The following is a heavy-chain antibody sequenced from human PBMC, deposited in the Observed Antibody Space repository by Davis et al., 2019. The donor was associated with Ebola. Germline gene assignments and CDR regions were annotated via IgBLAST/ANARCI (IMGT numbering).Heavy chain of an antibody. Sequence: GESLKISCAASGFTFSSYGMHWVRQAPGKGLEWVAVIWYDGSNKYYADSVKGRFTISRDNSKNTLYLQMNSLRAEDTAVYYCAREEGLVLEWLFAEYWGQGTLVTVSS. CDR3: AREEGLVLEWLFAEY. D-gene: IGHD3-3*01. CDR2: IWYDGSNK. V-gene: IGHV3-33*01. J-gene: IGHJ4*02. CDR1: GFTFSSYG.